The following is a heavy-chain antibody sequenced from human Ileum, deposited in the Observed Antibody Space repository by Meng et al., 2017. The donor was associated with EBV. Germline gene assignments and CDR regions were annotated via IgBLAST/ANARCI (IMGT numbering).Heavy chain of an antibody. CDR2: IYHTGST. Sequence: ESDPGLVKPSGPLSLACCVSGGSITSYSYYWGCIRQPPGKGLEWIATIYHTGSTYYNPSLKSRVTISVDTSKNEFSLKVTSVTAADTALYYCARRDTAWFDPWGRGTLVTVSS. V-gene: IGHV4-39*01. CDR3: ARRDTAWFDP. J-gene: IGHJ5*02. CDR1: GGSITSYSYY. D-gene: IGHD2-21*02.